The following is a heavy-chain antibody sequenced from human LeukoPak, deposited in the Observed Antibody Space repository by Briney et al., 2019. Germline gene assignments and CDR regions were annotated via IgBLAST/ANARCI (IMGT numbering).Heavy chain of an antibody. J-gene: IGHJ4*02. D-gene: IGHD3-3*01. CDR3: VRSDDFWSGYYGY. CDR1: GGSFSGYY. Sequence: TSETLSLTCAVYGGSFSGYYWSWIRQPPGKGLEWIGEINHSGSTNYNPSLKSRVTISVGTSKNQFSLKLSSVTAADTAVYYCVRSDDFWSGYYGYWGQGTLVTVSS. CDR2: INHSGST. V-gene: IGHV4-34*01.